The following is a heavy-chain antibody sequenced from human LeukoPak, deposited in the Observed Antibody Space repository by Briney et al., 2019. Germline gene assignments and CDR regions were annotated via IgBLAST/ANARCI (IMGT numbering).Heavy chain of an antibody. CDR2: TGLNSVNT. CDR3: AIPYGGNPGRWAFDI. D-gene: IGHD4-23*01. V-gene: IGHV3-23*01. CDR1: GFIFCRHA. J-gene: IGHJ3*02. Sequence: GGSLRLSCTASGFIFCRHAMMWVPQAPGKGLEGVSTTGLNSVNTLCADSVKGRFTISRDNSKNTVYLQMNSLGAEDTALYYCAIPYGGNPGRWAFDIWGQGTMVTVPS.